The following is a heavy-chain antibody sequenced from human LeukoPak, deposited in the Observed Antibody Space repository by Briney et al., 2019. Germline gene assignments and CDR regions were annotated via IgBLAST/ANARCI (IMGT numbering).Heavy chain of an antibody. CDR1: GFTFSSYA. J-gene: IGHJ4*02. V-gene: IGHV3-64*01. D-gene: IGHD1-26*01. CDR2: ISSNGGST. Sequence: GGSLRLSCAASGFTFSSYAMHWVRQAPGKGLEYVSAISSNGGSTYYANSVKGRFTISRDNSKNTLYLQMGSLRAEDMAVYYCAREGIVLVGALDYWGQGTLVTVSS. CDR3: AREGIVLVGALDY.